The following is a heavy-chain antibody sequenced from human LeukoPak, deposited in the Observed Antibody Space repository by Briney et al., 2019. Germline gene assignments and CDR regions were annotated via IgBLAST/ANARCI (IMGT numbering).Heavy chain of an antibody. CDR2: IYYSGST. CDR1: GGSISSSSYY. D-gene: IGHD3-22*01. J-gene: IGHJ4*02. CDR3: AREAMIGDYYFDY. V-gene: IGHV4-39*07. Sequence: SETLSHTCTVSGGSISSSSYYWGWIRQPPGKGLEWIGSIYYSGSTYYNPSLKSRVTISVDTSKNQFSLKLSSVTAADTAVYYCAREAMIGDYYFDYWGQGTLVTVSS.